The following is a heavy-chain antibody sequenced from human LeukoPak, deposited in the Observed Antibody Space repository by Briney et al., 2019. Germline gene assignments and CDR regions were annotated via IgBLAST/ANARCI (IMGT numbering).Heavy chain of an antibody. V-gene: IGHV3-30-3*01. CDR3: ARGADRETTYSQIDY. CDR2: ISYDGSNK. Sequence: GRSLRLSCAASGFTFSSYAVHWVRQAPGKGLEWVAVISYDGSNKYYADSVKGRFTISRDSSKNTLYFQMNTLRAEDTAVYYCARGADRETTYSQIDYWGQGTLVTVSS. CDR1: GFTFSSYA. J-gene: IGHJ4*02. D-gene: IGHD6-13*01.